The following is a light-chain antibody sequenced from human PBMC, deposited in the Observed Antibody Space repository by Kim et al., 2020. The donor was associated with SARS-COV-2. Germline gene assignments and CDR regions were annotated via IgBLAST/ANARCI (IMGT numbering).Light chain of an antibody. Sequence: SGKLTCTLSSGHSSYAIAWHQQQPEKGPRYLMKLNSDGSHSKGDGIPDRFSGSSSGAERYLTISSLQSEDEADYYCQTWGTGIHVVFGGGTKLTVL. V-gene: IGLV4-69*01. J-gene: IGLJ2*01. CDR2: LNSDGSH. CDR3: QTWGTGIHVV. CDR1: SGHSSYA.